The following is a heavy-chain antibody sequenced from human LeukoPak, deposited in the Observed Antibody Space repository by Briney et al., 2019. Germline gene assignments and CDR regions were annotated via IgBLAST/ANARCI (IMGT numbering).Heavy chain of an antibody. CDR1: GSTFSSHT. CDR2: ISSTSTVI. V-gene: IGHV3-48*04. D-gene: IGHD2-2*01. CDR3: ARNLPAADY. J-gene: IGHJ4*02. Sequence: QPGGSLRLSCAASGSTFSSHTMNWVRQAPGKGLEWVSYISSTSTVIYYADSVKGRFTISRDNAKNSLYLQMNSLRAEDTAVYYCARNLPAADYWGRETLVTVSS.